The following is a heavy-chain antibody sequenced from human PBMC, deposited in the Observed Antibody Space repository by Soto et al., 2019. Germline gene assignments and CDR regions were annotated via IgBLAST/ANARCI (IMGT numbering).Heavy chain of an antibody. CDR3: ARPIRERFLALDV. V-gene: IGHV5-51*07. CDR2: IYPGDSDT. J-gene: IGHJ6*02. CDR1: ACSLTSSG. D-gene: IGHD3-3*01. Sequence: VKLSGKACACSLTSSGLGCVHRVPGQGLEWMGIIYPGDSDTRYSPSFQGQVTISADKSISTAYLQWSGLKASDTAIFYCARPIRERFLALDVWVQGTTV.